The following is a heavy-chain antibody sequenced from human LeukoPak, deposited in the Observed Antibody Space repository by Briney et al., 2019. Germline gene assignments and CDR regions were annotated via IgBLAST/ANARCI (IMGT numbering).Heavy chain of an antibody. D-gene: IGHD3-22*01. CDR1: GFTFSSYS. CDR2: ISSSSSTI. J-gene: IGHJ4*02. V-gene: IGHV3-48*04. CDR3: ARDWYYDSSGYYDY. Sequence: GGSLRLSSAASGFTFSSYSMNWVRQAPGKGLEWVSYISSSSSTIYYADSVKGRFTISRDNAKNSLYLQMNSLRAEDTAVYYCARDWYYDSSGYYDYWGQGTLVTVSS.